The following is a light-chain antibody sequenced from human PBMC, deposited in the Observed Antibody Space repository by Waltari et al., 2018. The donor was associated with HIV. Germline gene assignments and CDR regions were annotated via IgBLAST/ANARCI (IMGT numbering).Light chain of an antibody. CDR3: HSYDSDRGPV. Sequence: QSVLTQPPSVSGAPGQRVTISCTGGGPNIGAGYNVHWYQQPRGTAPTPLIYASNRRPSGVPDRFSGSKSGTSASLTITGLQAEDDATYYCHSYDSDRGPVFGGGTKLTVL. J-gene: IGLJ3*02. CDR1: GPNIGAGYN. CDR2: ASN. V-gene: IGLV1-40*01.